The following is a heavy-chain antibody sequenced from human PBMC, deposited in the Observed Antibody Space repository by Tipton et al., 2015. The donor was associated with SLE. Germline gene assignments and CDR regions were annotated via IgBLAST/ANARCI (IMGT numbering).Heavy chain of an antibody. J-gene: IGHJ4*02. V-gene: IGHV4-61*08. Sequence: TLSLTCTVSGASVSSSVYSWGWIRQPPGKGLEWIGYLYYSGGTNYNPSLKSRVTISVDTSKNQFSLSLRSVTAADTAVYYCARDLYGGATRLDYWGQGTLVTVSS. CDR3: ARDLYGGATRLDY. D-gene: IGHD1-26*01. CDR2: LYYSGGT. CDR1: GASVSSSVYS.